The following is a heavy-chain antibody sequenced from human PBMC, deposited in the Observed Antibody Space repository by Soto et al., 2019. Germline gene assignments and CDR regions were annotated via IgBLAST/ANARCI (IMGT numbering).Heavy chain of an antibody. J-gene: IGHJ4*02. V-gene: IGHV3-49*03. D-gene: IGHD1-26*01. Sequence: GSPRLSRTASGFTFGDYAMSWFRQAPGKGLEWVGFIRSKAYVGTTEYAASVKGRFTISRDDSKSIAYLQMNSLKTEDTAVYYCSGGGATPYYRSTTTCECWGQGTLVIVSP. CDR1: GFTFGDYA. CDR3: SGGGATPYYRSTTTCEC. CDR2: IRSKAYVGTT.